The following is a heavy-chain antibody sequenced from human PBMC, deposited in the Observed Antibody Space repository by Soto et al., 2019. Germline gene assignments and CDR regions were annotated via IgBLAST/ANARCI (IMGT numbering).Heavy chain of an antibody. CDR2: IIPILGIA. D-gene: IGHD3-10*01. V-gene: IGHV1-69*02. J-gene: IGHJ3*02. Sequence: SVKVSCKASGGTFSSYTISWVRQAPGQGLEWMGRIIPILGIANYAQKFQGRVTITRDTSASTAYMELSSLRSEDTAVYYCARGITMVRGVIITFDDAFDIWGQGTMVTVSS. CDR1: GGTFSSYT. CDR3: ARGITMVRGVIITFDDAFDI.